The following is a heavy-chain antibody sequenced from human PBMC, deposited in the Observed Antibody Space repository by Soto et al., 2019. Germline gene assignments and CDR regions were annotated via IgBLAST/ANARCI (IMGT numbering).Heavy chain of an antibody. Sequence: PSETLSLTCAVSGGSISSGGYSWSWIRQPPGKGLEWIGYMYHSGSTYYNPSLKSRVTISIDRSKNQFSLKLSSVTAADTAVYYCARDRMYDSSGYYYPHCDYWGQGTLVTVSS. CDR2: MYHSGST. CDR3: ARDRMYDSSGYYYPHCDY. D-gene: IGHD3-22*01. V-gene: IGHV4-30-2*01. CDR1: GGSISSGGYS. J-gene: IGHJ4*02.